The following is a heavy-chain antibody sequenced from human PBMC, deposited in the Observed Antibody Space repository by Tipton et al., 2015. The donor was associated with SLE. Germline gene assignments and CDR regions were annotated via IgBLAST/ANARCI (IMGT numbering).Heavy chain of an antibody. Sequence: LRLSCTVSLYSIGSGFYWDWVRLPPGKGLEWIGTMHHNGSTYYNPSLRSRVTVSMDTSRNQFFLRLKSLTAADTAVYYCATGHFDYWGQGRLVTVSS. CDR1: LYSIGSGFY. V-gene: IGHV4-38-2*02. J-gene: IGHJ4*02. CDR2: MHHNGST. D-gene: IGHD1-14*01. CDR3: ATGHFDY.